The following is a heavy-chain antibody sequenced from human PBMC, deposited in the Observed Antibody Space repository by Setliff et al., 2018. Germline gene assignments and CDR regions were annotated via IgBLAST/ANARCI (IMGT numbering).Heavy chain of an antibody. CDR1: GYTFTGYY. Sequence: ASVKVSCKASGYTFTGYYMHWVRQAPGQGLEWMGWINPNSGGRNYAQKFQGWVTMTRDTSISTAYMELSRLRSDDAAVYYCARALGATITHFDYRGQGTRVGVSS. CDR3: ARALGATITHFDY. V-gene: IGHV1-2*04. CDR2: INPNSGGR. J-gene: IGHJ4*02. D-gene: IGHD1-26*01.